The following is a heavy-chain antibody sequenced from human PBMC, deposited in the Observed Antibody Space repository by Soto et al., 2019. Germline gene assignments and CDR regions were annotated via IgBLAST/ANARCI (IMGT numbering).Heavy chain of an antibody. CDR1: GYTFSNFG. CDR3: ARGPDPTYFDF. V-gene: IGHV1-18*01. J-gene: IGHJ4*02. Sequence: QVQLVQSGAEVKKPGASLRVSCKASGYTFSNFGISWVRQAPGQGLEWMGWLNTYNGNTNFAVKFQGRVTMTTDTSTSTAYMDLRSLTSDDTAVYYCARGPDPTYFDFWGQGTPVTLSS. CDR2: LNTYNGNT.